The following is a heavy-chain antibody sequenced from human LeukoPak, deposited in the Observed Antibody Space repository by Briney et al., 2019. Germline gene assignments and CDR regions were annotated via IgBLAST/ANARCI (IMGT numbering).Heavy chain of an antibody. Sequence: GGSLRLSCAASGFTFSNYAMNWVRQAPGKGLEWVSYISSSSSTIYYADSVKGRFTISRDNAKNSLYLQMNSLRAEDTAVYYCARDREYSSSWYDYWGQGTLVTVSS. V-gene: IGHV3-48*01. J-gene: IGHJ4*02. CDR3: ARDREYSSSWYDY. D-gene: IGHD6-13*01. CDR2: ISSSSSTI. CDR1: GFTFSNYA.